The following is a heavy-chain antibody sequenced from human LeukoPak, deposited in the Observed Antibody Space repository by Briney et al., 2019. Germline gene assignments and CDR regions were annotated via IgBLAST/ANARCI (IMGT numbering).Heavy chain of an antibody. Sequence: ASVKVSCMPSGYTFTDFYLHWVRQAPGKGLEWMGGFDPEDGETIYAQKFQGRVTMTEDTSTDTAYMELSSLRSEDTAVYYCATGDDLDYWGQGTLVTVSS. J-gene: IGHJ4*02. D-gene: IGHD2-21*01. CDR1: GYTFTDFY. CDR3: ATGDDLDY. CDR2: FDPEDGET. V-gene: IGHV1-24*01.